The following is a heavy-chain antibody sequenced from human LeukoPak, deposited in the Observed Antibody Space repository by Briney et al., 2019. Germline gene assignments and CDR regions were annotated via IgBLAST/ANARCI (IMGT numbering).Heavy chain of an antibody. D-gene: IGHD2-2*01. CDR2: IYYSGST. J-gene: IGHJ5*02. Sequence: PSETLSLTCTVSGGSISSYYWSWIRQPPGKGLEWIGYIYYSGSTNYNPSLKSRVTISVDTSKNQFSLKLSSVTAADTAVYYCARGRRGYCSSTSCLNWFDPWGQGTLVTVSS. V-gene: IGHV4-59*01. CDR3: ARGRRGYCSSTSCLNWFDP. CDR1: GGSISSYY.